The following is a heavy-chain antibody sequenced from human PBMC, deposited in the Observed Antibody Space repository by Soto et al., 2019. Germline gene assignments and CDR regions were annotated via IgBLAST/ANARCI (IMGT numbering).Heavy chain of an antibody. CDR3: ARARLGMNFDY. D-gene: IGHD7-27*01. CDR2: IYSGGST. J-gene: IGHJ4*02. CDR1: GFTVSSNY. Sequence: GGSLRLSCAASGFTVSSNYMSWVRQAPGKGLEWVSVIYSGGSTYYADSVKGRFTISRDNSKNMLYLQMNSLRAEDTAVYYCARARLGMNFDYWGQGTLVTVSS. V-gene: IGHV3-53*01.